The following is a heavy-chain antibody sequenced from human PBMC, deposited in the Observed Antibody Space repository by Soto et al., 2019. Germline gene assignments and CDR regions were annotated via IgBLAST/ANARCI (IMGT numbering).Heavy chain of an antibody. D-gene: IGHD6-13*01. Sequence: SETLSLTCAVSGGSISSTNLWTWVRQPPGKGLEWIGEIYHTGSTTFNPSLKSRVTISVDKSKNHFSLKVSSVTAADTAVYFCARSPRSISAGGIDFWGQGILVTVSS. J-gene: IGHJ4*01. CDR1: GGSISSTNL. CDR3: ARSPRSISAGGIDF. CDR2: IYHTGST. V-gene: IGHV4-4*02.